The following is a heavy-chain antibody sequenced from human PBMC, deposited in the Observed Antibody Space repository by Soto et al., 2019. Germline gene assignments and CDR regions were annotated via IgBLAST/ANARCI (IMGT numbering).Heavy chain of an antibody. V-gene: IGHV3-33*01. CDR1: GFTFSSYG. Sequence: QVQLVESGGGVVQPGRSLRLSCAASGFTFSSYGMHWVRQAPGKGLEWVTVIWYDGSNKYYADSVKGRFTISRDNSKNTRYLQMNSLRAEDTAVYYCARDRGPFNGNDWPHYYYGMDVWGQGTTVTVSS. CDR3: ARDRGPFNGNDWPHYYYGMDV. D-gene: IGHD1-20*01. J-gene: IGHJ6*02. CDR2: IWYDGSNK.